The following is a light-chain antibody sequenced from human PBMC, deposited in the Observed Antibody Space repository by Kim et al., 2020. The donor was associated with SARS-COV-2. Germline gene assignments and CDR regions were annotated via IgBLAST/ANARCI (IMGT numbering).Light chain of an antibody. CDR3: QAWDSSTWV. Sequence: VSPGQTSSITCSGVNFGDKYACWYLQKPGQSPALVIYQDSKRPSGIPQRFSGSNSGNTATLTIRGTQAMDEADYYCQAWDSSTWVFGGGTQLTVL. CDR2: QDS. V-gene: IGLV3-1*01. J-gene: IGLJ3*02. CDR1: NFGDKY.